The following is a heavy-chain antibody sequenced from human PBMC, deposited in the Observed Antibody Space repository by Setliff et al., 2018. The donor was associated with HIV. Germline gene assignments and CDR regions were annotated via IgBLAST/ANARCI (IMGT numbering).Heavy chain of an antibody. J-gene: IGHJ6*03. Sequence: PSETLSLTCNVSGGSFSNSYYFWGWIRQAPGKGLEWIGSISYSGSTYYNPSLKSRVTMSVDTSKNQFSLKLSSVTAADTAVYYCARHRQGLTGSTPGYYMDVWGKGTTVTVSS. CDR1: GGSFSNSYYF. CDR3: ARHRQGLTGSTPGYYMDV. D-gene: IGHD1-7*01. CDR2: ISYSGST. V-gene: IGHV4-39*01.